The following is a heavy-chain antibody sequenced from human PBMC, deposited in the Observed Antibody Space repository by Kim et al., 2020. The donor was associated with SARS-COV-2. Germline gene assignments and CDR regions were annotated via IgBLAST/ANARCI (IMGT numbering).Heavy chain of an antibody. CDR2: INRDATRT. Sequence: GGSLRLSCEASGFIFDDYAMHWVGQVPGKGLEWVSMINRDATRTDYADSVRGRFTISRDNRKNSLYLQMGSLRSEDTGIYYCIKDHPSLDVWGQGTTVTV. CDR1: GFIFDDYA. CDR3: IKDHPSLDV. V-gene: IGHV3-43*02. J-gene: IGHJ6*02.